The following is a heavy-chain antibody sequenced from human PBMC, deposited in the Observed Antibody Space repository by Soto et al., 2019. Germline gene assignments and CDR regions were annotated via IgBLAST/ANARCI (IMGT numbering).Heavy chain of an antibody. D-gene: IGHD2-2*01. CDR1: GGSISSGDYY. CDR2: IYYSGST. J-gene: IGHJ5*02. CDR3: AREVVAAPNWFDP. V-gene: IGHV4-30-4*01. Sequence: SETLSLTCTVSGGSISSGDYYWSWIRQPPGKGLEWIGYIYYSGSTYYNPSLKSRVTISVDTSKNQFSLKLSSVTAADTAVYYCAREVVAAPNWFDPWGQGTLVTVPQ.